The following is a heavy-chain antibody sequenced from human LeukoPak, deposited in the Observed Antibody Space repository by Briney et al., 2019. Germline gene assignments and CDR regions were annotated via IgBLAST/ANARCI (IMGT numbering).Heavy chain of an antibody. CDR3: ARTYDFWSGPRFDY. J-gene: IGHJ4*02. Sequence: PSETLSLNCTVSGGPISSYYWSWIRQPPGKGLEWIGYIYYSGSTNYNPSLKSRVTISVDTSKNQFSLKLSSVTAADTAVYYCARTYDFWSGPRFDYWGQGTLVTVSS. V-gene: IGHV4-59*01. CDR2: IYYSGST. D-gene: IGHD3-3*01. CDR1: GGPISSYY.